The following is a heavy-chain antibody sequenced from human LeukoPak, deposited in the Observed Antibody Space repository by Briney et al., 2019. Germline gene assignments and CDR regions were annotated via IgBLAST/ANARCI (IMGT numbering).Heavy chain of an antibody. Sequence: GGSLRLSCAAPGFTFSNYVMSWVRQAPGKGLEWVSGISDSGGYTYYADSVKGRFTISRDNSKYTLYLQMNRLRAEDTAVYYCAAQKRGNYRPYYFDYWGQGTLVTVSS. CDR1: GFTFSNYV. CDR2: ISDSGGYT. J-gene: IGHJ4*02. V-gene: IGHV3-23*01. CDR3: AAQKRGNYRPYYFDY. D-gene: IGHD3-16*02.